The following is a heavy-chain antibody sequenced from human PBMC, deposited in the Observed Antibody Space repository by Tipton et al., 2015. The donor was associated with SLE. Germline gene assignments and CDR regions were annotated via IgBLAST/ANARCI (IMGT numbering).Heavy chain of an antibody. V-gene: IGHV3-11*05. D-gene: IGHD6-13*01. CDR2: ISSSSSYT. Sequence: SLRVSCAASGFTFSDYYMSWIRQAPGKGLEWVSYISSSSSYTNYADSVKGRFTISRDNAKNSLYLQMNSLRAEDTAVYYCARDREQLEDDEAFDIWGQGTMVTVSS. CDR1: GFTFSDYY. CDR3: ARDREQLEDDEAFDI. J-gene: IGHJ3*02.